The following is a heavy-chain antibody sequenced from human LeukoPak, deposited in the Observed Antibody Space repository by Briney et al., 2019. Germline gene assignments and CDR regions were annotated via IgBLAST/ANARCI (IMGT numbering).Heavy chain of an antibody. D-gene: IGHD6-6*01. CDR3: AKEYSSSSGGLDY. CDR1: GFSFSSCA. Sequence: GGSLRLSCAASGFSFSSCAMSWVRQAPGKGLECVSGISGSGTTYYADSVKGRFTISRDNSKNTRYLQMNSLRAEDTAVYYCAKEYSSSSGGLDYWGQGTLVTVSS. V-gene: IGHV3-23*01. J-gene: IGHJ4*02. CDR2: ISGSGTT.